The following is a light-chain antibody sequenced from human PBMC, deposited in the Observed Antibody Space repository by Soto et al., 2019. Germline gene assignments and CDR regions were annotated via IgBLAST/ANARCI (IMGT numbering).Light chain of an antibody. V-gene: IGKV3-15*01. CDR3: HQYDKWPPVT. CDR1: QSVSIL. CDR2: GAS. Sequence: EIVLTQSPGTLSLSPGERATLSCRASQSVSILLAWYQQKPGQAPRLLISGASTRATGGTARFSGSGSGTEFTLTISSLQSEDSAVYYCHQYDKWPPVTFGQGTRLEIK. J-gene: IGKJ5*01.